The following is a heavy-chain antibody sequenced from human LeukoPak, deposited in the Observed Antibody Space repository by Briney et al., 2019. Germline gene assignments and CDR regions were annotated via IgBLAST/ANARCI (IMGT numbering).Heavy chain of an antibody. CDR2: IYHSGTT. J-gene: IGHJ4*02. CDR3: ARGLIKGIAVAGTG. CDR1: GGSITTHW. Sequence: PSETLSLTCAVSGGSITTHWWSWVRQASGKGLEWIGEIYHSGTTNSNPSLKSRVTISVDKSKNQFSLNLNSVTAADTAVYYCARGLIKGIAVAGTGWGQGTLVTVSS. D-gene: IGHD6-19*01. V-gene: IGHV4-4*02.